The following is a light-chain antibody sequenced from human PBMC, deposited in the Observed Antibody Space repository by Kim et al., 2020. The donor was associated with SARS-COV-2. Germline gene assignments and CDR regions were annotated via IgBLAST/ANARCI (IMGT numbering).Light chain of an antibody. J-gene: IGLJ2*01. CDR2: GKY. V-gene: IGLV3-19*01. CDR1: SLRNYY. Sequence: SSELTQDPAVSVALGQTVRLTCQGDSLRNYYATWYQQRPEQAPVLVLYGKYNRPSGIPDRFSGSASGNTASLTITGAQAEDEADYYCNSRDSNDNVVFGG. CDR3: NSRDSNDNVV.